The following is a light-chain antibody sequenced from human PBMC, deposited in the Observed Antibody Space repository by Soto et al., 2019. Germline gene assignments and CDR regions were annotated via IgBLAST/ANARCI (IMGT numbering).Light chain of an antibody. Sequence: QSVLTQHPSASGSPGQSVTISCTGTRNDIGAYEFVSWYQHHPGKAPKLIIYEVVQRPSGVPDRFSGSKSGNTASLTVSGLQAADEADYYCKSYAGSNTYVFGTGTKVTVL. CDR2: EVV. CDR3: KSYAGSNTYV. V-gene: IGLV2-8*01. J-gene: IGLJ1*01. CDR1: RNDIGAYEF.